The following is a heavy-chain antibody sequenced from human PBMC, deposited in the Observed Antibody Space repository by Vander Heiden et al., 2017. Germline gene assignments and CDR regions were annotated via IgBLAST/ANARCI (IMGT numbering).Heavy chain of an antibody. Sequence: QVQLVESGGGVVQPGRSLRLSCAASGFTFSSYAMHWVRQAPGKGLEWVAVISYDGSNKYYADSVKGRFTISRDNSKNTLYLQMNSLRAEDTAVYYCAREGVDWYFDLWGRGTLVTVSS. D-gene: IGHD2-8*01. V-gene: IGHV3-30-3*01. J-gene: IGHJ2*01. CDR2: ISYDGSNK. CDR1: GFTFSSYA. CDR3: AREGVDWYFDL.